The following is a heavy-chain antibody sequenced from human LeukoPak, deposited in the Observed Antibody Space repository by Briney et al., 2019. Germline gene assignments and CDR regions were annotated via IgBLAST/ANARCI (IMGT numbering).Heavy chain of an antibody. V-gene: IGHV3-23*01. D-gene: IGHD3-10*01. CDR1: GFTFSSYA. CDR2: ISGSGGST. Sequence: GSLRLSCAASGFTFSSYAMSWVRQAPGKGLEWVSAISGSGGSTYYADSVKGRFTISRDNSKNTLYLQMNSLRAEDTAVYYCAKARTRGLLWFGELFGGQGTLVTVSS. J-gene: IGHJ4*02. CDR3: AKARTRGLLWFGELF.